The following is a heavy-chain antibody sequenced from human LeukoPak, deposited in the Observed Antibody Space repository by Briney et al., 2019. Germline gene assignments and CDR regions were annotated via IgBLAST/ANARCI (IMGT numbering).Heavy chain of an antibody. J-gene: IGHJ5*02. Sequence: ASVKVSCKASGYTFTCYYMHWVRQAPGQGLEWMGWINPNSGGTNYAKKFQGRVTMTRDTSISTAYMELSRLRSDDTAVYYCARNYGDYMLNWFDPWGQGTLVTVSS. V-gene: IGHV1-2*02. CDR2: INPNSGGT. CDR1: GYTFTCYY. D-gene: IGHD4-17*01. CDR3: ARNYGDYMLNWFDP.